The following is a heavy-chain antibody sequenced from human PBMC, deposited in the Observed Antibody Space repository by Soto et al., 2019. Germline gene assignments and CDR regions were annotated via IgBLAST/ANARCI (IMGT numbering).Heavy chain of an antibody. CDR1: GGTFSSYA. Sequence: SVKVSCKASGGTFSSYAISWLRQAPGQGLEWMGGIIPIFGTANYAQKFQGRVTITADKSTSTAYMELSSLRSEDTAVYYCATDSSGYNGYFDYWGQGTLVTVSS. CDR3: ATDSSGYNGYFDY. J-gene: IGHJ4*02. D-gene: IGHD3-22*01. V-gene: IGHV1-69*06. CDR2: IIPIFGTA.